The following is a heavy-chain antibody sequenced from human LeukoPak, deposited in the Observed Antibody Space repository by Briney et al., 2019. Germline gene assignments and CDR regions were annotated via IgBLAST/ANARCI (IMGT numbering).Heavy chain of an antibody. CDR1: GFTFTTYW. D-gene: IGHD3-16*01. J-gene: IGHJ4*02. CDR2: IKQDGTEK. V-gene: IGHV3-7*01. Sequence: GESLRLSCAASGFTFTTYWLGWVRQPPGKGLEWVANIKQDGTEKYYVDSVKGRFTISRDNSMNTLYLQMNSLRAEDTAVYYCAKVRWGSDNALDSWGQGTLVTGSS. CDR3: AKVRWGSDNALDS.